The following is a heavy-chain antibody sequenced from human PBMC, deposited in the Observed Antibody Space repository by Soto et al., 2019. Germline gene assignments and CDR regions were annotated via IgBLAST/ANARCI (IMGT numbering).Heavy chain of an antibody. Sequence: QVHLVESGGGVVQPGRSLRLSCTASGFTFSSYAMHWVRQAPGKGLEWEAVISYDGSNKYSADSVKGRCTISRDNSKSTLNLEINSLRGEDTAVYYCARDRPGFSTSSDGLDYWGQGTLVTVSS. D-gene: IGHD6-6*01. CDR3: ARDRPGFSTSSDGLDY. CDR2: ISYDGSNK. CDR1: GFTFSSYA. J-gene: IGHJ4*02. V-gene: IGHV3-30*04.